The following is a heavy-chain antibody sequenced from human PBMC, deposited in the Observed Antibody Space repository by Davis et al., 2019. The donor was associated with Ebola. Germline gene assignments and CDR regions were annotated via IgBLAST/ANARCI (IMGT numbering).Heavy chain of an antibody. Sequence: GESLKISCAASGFTIRSYAMSWVRQAPGKGLEWVSGISGSGGSTYYADSVKGRFTISRDNSKNTLYLQMNSLRAEDTAVYYCAKAEWGAARRGGMDVWGQGTTVTVSS. V-gene: IGHV3-23*01. CDR1: GFTIRSYA. CDR3: AKAEWGAARRGGMDV. J-gene: IGHJ6*02. D-gene: IGHD6-6*01. CDR2: ISGSGGST.